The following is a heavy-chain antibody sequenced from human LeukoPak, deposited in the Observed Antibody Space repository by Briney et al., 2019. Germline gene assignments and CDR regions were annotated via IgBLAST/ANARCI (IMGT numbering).Heavy chain of an antibody. V-gene: IGHV1-18*01. D-gene: IGHD6-19*01. CDR3: ASLVAVVSGWYYFDY. J-gene: IGHJ4*02. CDR1: GYTFTSYG. CDR2: ISAYNGNT. Sequence: GASVKVSCKASGYTFTSYGISWVRQAPGQGLEWMGWISAYNGNTNYAQKLQGRVTLTTDTSTSTAYMELRSLRSDDTAVYYCASLVAVVSGWYYFDYWGQGTLVTVSS.